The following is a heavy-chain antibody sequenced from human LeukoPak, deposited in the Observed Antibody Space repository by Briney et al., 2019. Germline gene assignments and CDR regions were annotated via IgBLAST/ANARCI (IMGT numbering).Heavy chain of an antibody. Sequence: GASVKVSCKASGYTFTSYDFNWVRQATGQGLEWMGWMNPNSSNTGYAQKFQGRVTMTRNTSISTAYMELSSLRSEDTAVYYCARGMGSGSYFAAYYFDYWGQGTLVTVSS. CDR2: MNPNSSNT. V-gene: IGHV1-8*01. CDR1: GYTFTSYD. CDR3: ARGMGSGSYFAAYYFDY. D-gene: IGHD3-22*01. J-gene: IGHJ4*02.